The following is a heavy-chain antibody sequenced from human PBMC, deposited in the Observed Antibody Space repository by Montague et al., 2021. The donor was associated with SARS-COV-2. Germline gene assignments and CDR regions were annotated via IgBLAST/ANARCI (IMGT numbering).Heavy chain of an antibody. CDR2: INYSGST. V-gene: IGHV4-31*03. CDR3: ARAHITRIVVVDAFDI. D-gene: IGHD3-22*01. Sequence: TLSLTCTVSGGSISSGGYYWSRIRQHPGMGLEWIVHINYSGSTYYNLYLKSRVTISVYTTKNQFSLKLSSVTAADTAVYYCARAHITRIVVVDAFDIWGQGTMVTVSS. J-gene: IGHJ3*02. CDR1: GGSISSGGYY.